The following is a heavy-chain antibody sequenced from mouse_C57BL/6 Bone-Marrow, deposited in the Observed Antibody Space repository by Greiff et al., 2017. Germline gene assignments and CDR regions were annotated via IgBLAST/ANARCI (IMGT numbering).Heavy chain of an antibody. V-gene: IGHV8-8*01. J-gene: IGHJ2*01. CDR1: GFSLSTFGMG. D-gene: IGHD1-1*01. CDR3: ARIATTVVGSFDY. Sequence: QVQLKESGPGLLQPSQTLSLTCSFSGFSLSTFGMGVGWIRQPSGKGLEWLAHIWWDDDKYYNPALKSRLTISTDTSNNHVFLKIANVDTADTATYYCARIATTVVGSFDYWGQGTTLTVSS. CDR2: IWWDDDK.